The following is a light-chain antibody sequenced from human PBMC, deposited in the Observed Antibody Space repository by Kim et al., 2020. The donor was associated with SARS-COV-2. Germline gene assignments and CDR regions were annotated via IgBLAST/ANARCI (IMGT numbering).Light chain of an antibody. CDR1: QGISSH. CDR3: QHINTDPLT. CDR2: AAY. J-gene: IGKJ4*01. V-gene: IGKV1-9*01. Sequence: ASVGDRVTTTCRASQGISSHLAWHQQKPGKAPKLLLYAAYSLPSGVPSRFSGSGCGTEFTLTLNSLQPEDLATYSCQHINTDPLTFGGGTKGVIK.